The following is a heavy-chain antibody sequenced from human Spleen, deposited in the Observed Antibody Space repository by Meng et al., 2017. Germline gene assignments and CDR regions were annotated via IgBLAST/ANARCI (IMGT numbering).Heavy chain of an antibody. CDR2: FDPEEDEI. V-gene: IGHV1-24*01. D-gene: IGHD2-15*01. Sequence: ASVKVSCKLSGHALTELSMHWVRQAPGKGLEWMGGFDPEEDEIIYAQKFQGRVTMTEDTSTDTAYMELSRLRSDDTAVYYCAAEGLVVDGAIDFWGQGTLVTVSS. J-gene: IGHJ4*02. CDR3: AAEGLVVDGAIDF. CDR1: GHALTELS.